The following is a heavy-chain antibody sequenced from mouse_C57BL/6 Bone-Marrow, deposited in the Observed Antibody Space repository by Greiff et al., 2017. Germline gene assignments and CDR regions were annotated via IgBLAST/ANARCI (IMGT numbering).Heavy chain of an antibody. CDR1: GYTFTDYY. D-gene: IGHD1-1*01. V-gene: IGHV1-76*01. Sequence: QVQLQQSGAELARPGASVKLSCKASGYTFTDYYINWVKQRPGQGLEWIARIYPGSGNTYYNEKFKGKATMTADKSSSTAYMQLSSLTSEDSAVYFDARGALDSYGSHWYFGVWGTATTVTVSS. CDR2: IYPGSGNT. CDR3: ARGALDSYGSHWYFGV. J-gene: IGHJ1*03.